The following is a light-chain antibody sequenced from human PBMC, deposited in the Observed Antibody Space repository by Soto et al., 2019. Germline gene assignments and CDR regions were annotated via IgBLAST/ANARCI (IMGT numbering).Light chain of an antibody. CDR1: QSVRSSY. CDR2: GAS. J-gene: IGKJ3*01. CDR3: QQYGTSPFT. Sequence: EIVMTQSPATLSVSPGERVTLSCRASQSVRSSYLAWYQQKPGQAPRLLIYGASSRATGIPDRFSGSGSGTDFTLTLSRLEPEDFAVYYCQQYGTSPFTFGPGTKVDIK. V-gene: IGKV3-20*01.